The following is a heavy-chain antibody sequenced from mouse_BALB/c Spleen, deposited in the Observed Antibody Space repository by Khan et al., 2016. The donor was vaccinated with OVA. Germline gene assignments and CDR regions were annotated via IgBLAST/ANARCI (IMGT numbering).Heavy chain of an antibody. J-gene: IGHJ2*01. V-gene: IGHV1-7*01. CDR3: TRDRIDY. Sequence: VQLQESGAELAKPGASVKMSCKASGYTFTTYWMHWVKQTPGQGLEWIGYINPTSGYTDYTEKSKDRATLSAAKSSSTAYMQLSSLTSEESAVYYGTRDRIDYWGKGTTLTVSS. CDR2: INPTSGYT. CDR1: GYTFTTYW.